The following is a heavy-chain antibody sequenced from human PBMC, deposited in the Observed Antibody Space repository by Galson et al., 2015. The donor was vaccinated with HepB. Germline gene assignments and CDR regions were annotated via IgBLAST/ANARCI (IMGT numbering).Heavy chain of an antibody. Sequence: SVKVSCKASGYTFTSYGISWVRQAPGQGLEWMGWISAYNGNTNYAQKLQGRVTMTTDTSTSTAYMELRSLRSDDTAVYYCARDIHWGYYDSSGYKGGVDYWGQGTLVTVSS. CDR3: ARDIHWGYYDSSGYKGGVDY. J-gene: IGHJ4*02. CDR1: GYTFTSYG. CDR2: ISAYNGNT. V-gene: IGHV1-18*01. D-gene: IGHD3-22*01.